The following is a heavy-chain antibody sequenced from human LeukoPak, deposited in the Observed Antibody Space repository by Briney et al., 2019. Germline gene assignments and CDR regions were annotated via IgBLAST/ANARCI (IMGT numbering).Heavy chain of an antibody. D-gene: IGHD2-8*01. Sequence: KPGGSLRLSCAASGFIFGSYSMNWVRQAPGKGLEWVSSTSSSGSYIYYADLVKGRFIISRDNAEKSLYLQMNSLRAEDTAGYYCARTYEGAFDIWGLGTMVTVSS. CDR1: GFIFGSYS. CDR3: ARTYEGAFDI. J-gene: IGHJ3*02. CDR2: TSSSGSYI. V-gene: IGHV3-21*01.